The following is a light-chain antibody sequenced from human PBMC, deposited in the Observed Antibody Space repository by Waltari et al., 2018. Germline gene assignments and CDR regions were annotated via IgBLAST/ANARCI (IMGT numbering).Light chain of an antibody. V-gene: IGLV3-1*01. J-gene: IGLJ2*01. CDR2: QDN. CDR3: QAWDSSSTVV. CDR1: NLGNRY. Sequence: SYELTQPPSVSVSPGQTASITCSGDNLGNRYVSWYKQAPGQSPILVVYQDNKRPSGVPERFSGSNSGNPATLTSRGTQAVDEADYSCQAWDSSSTVVFGGGTKLTVL.